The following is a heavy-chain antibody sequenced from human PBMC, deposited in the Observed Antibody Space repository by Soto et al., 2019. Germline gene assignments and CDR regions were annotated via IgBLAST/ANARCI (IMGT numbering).Heavy chain of an antibody. Sequence: SETLSLTCAVYGGSFSGYYWSWIRQPPGKGLEWIGEINHSGSTNYNPSLKSRVTISVDTSKNQFSLKLSSVTAADTAVYYCARYLRTTVTSPGYYYYYMDVWGKGTTVTAP. CDR1: GGSFSGYY. CDR2: INHSGST. CDR3: ARYLRTTVTSPGYYYYYMDV. V-gene: IGHV4-34*01. J-gene: IGHJ6*03. D-gene: IGHD4-4*01.